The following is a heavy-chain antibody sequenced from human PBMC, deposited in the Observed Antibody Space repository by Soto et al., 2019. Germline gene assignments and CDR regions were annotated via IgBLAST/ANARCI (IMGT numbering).Heavy chain of an antibody. CDR3: AKGRRWFGELSLFDY. V-gene: IGHV3-9*01. CDR1: GFTFDDYA. CDR2: ISWNSGSI. D-gene: IGHD3-10*01. J-gene: IGHJ4*02. Sequence: EVQLVESGGGLVQPGRSLRLSCAASGFTFDDYAMHWVRQAPGKGLEWVSGISWNSGSIGYADSVKGRFTISRDKAKNSLYLQMNSLRAEDTALYYCAKGRRWFGELSLFDYWGQGTLVTDSS.